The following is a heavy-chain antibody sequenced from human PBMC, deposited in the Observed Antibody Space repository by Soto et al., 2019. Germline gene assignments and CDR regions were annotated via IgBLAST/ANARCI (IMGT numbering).Heavy chain of an antibody. J-gene: IGHJ4*02. D-gene: IGHD6-19*01. CDR1: GFTFSSYA. V-gene: IGHV3-23*01. Sequence: GGSLRLSCAASGFTFSSYAMSWVRQAPGKGLEWVSAISGSGGRTYYADSVKGRFTISRDDSKNTLYLQMNSLRAEDTAVYYCAKRPPSSSGWYSFDYWGQGTLVTVSS. CDR3: AKRPPSSSGWYSFDY. CDR2: ISGSGGRT.